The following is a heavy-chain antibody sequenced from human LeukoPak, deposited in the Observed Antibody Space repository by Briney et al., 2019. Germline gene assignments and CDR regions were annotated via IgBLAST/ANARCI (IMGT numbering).Heavy chain of an antibody. V-gene: IGHV4-59*08. CDR3: ARLPHYGVEGHY. CDR2: IYYSGST. J-gene: IGHJ4*02. CDR1: GGSISSYY. Sequence: NPSETLSLTCTVSGGSISSYYWSWIRQPPGKGLEWIGYIYYSGSTNYNPSLKSRVTISVDTSKNQFSLKLSSVTAADTAVYYCARLPHYGVEGHYWGQGTLVTVSS. D-gene: IGHD4-17*01.